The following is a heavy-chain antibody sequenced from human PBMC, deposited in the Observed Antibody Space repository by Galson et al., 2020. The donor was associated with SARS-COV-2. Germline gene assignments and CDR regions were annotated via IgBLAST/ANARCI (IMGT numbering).Heavy chain of an antibody. J-gene: IGHJ4*02. Sequence: GGSLRLSCAASGFTLSSYGMHWVRQAPGKGLEWVAVIWYNGSNKNYADSVKGRFTISRDNSKNTLYLQMNSLRAEDTAVYYCAKDRGIAAAGMDYWGQGSLVTVSS. D-gene: IGHD6-13*01. CDR1: GFTLSSYG. CDR3: AKDRGIAAAGMDY. V-gene: IGHV3-33*06. CDR2: IWYNGSNK.